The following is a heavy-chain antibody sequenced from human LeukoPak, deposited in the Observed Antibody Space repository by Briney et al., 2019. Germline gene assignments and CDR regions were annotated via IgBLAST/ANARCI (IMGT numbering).Heavy chain of an antibody. CDR1: GFTFSSYA. CDR3: ATDGRSNTQGTGRLDP. V-gene: IGHV3-23*01. Sequence: PGGSLRLSCAASGFTFSSYAMSWVRQAPGKGLEWVSAISGSGGSTYYADSVKGRFTISRDNSKNTLYLQMNSLRAEDTAVYYCATDGRSNTQGTGRLDPWGQGTLVTVSS. CDR2: ISGSGGST. D-gene: IGHD4-11*01. J-gene: IGHJ5*02.